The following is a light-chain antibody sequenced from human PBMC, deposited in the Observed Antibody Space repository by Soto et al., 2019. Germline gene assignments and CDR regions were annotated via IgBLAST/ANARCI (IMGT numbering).Light chain of an antibody. Sequence: DIQTTQSPSSLSASVGDRVTITCRASQSISSWLAWYQPKPGKAPNLLIYKASNLQGGVPSRFSGSGSGTESTLTIRSLKPDDFATDYCQQYSAYRTVGQGTKVEIK. J-gene: IGKJ1*01. CDR3: QQYSAYRT. CDR2: KAS. CDR1: QSISSW. V-gene: IGKV1-5*03.